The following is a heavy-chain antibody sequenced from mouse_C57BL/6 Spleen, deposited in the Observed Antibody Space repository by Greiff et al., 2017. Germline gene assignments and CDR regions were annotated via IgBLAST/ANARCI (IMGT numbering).Heavy chain of an antibody. V-gene: IGHV1-4*01. Sequence: VQLQQSGAELARPGASVKMSCKASGYTFTSYTMHWVKQRPGQGLEWIGYINPSSGYTKYNQKFKDKATLTADKSSSTAYMQLSSLTSEASAVYYCARFYDYDEVYFDYWGQGTTLTVSS. CDR2: INPSSGYT. J-gene: IGHJ2*01. CDR1: GYTFTSYT. CDR3: ARFYDYDEVYFDY. D-gene: IGHD2-4*01.